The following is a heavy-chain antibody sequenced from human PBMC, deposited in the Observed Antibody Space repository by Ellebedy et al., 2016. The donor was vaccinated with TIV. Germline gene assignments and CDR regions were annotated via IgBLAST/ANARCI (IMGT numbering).Heavy chain of an antibody. CDR1: GGSISSYY. CDR3: AREWGV. V-gene: IGHV4-59*01. J-gene: IGHJ4*02. CDR2: IYSIGSA. Sequence: MPSETLSLTCTVSGGSISSYYWNWIRQPPGKGLEWIGYIYSIGSATYNPSLKSRVTISVDTSKNQYSLKLSSGTAADTAVYYCAREWGVWGQGSLVTVSS. D-gene: IGHD3-16*01.